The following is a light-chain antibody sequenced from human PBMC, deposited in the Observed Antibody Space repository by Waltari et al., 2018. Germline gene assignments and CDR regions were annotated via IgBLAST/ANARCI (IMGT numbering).Light chain of an antibody. Sequence: EIVLTQSPGTLSLSPGERVTLSCRASQSVNSNYLAWSQQKAGQAPRIRIFGASSRATGIPDRFSGSGSGTDFTLTISRLEPEDFAVYYCQLYGNSPLYTFGQGTKLEIK. V-gene: IGKV3-20*01. CDR3: QLYGNSPLYT. CDR1: QSVNSNY. CDR2: GAS. J-gene: IGKJ2*01.